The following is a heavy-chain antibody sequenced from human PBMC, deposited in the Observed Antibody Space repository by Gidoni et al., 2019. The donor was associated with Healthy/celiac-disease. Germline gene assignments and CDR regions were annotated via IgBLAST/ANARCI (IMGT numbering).Heavy chain of an antibody. D-gene: IGHD3-22*01. J-gene: IGHJ5*02. CDR1: GGSISSYY. Sequence: QVQLQESGPGLVKPSETLSLTCTVSGGSISSYYWSWIRRPAGKGLEWIGRIYTSGSTNYNPSLKSRVTMSVDTSKNQFSLKLSSVTAADTAVYYCARENYYDSSGYYYWFDPWGQGTLVTVSS. CDR3: ARENYYDSSGYYYWFDP. CDR2: IYTSGST. V-gene: IGHV4-4*07.